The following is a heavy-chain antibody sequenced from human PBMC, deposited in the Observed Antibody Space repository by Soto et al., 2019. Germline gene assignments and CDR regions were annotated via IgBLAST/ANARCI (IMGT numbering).Heavy chain of an antibody. J-gene: IGHJ5*02. Sequence: QVQLVQSGAEVKKPGSSVKVSCKASGGTFSSYTISWVRQAPGQGLAWMGRIIPILGIANYAQKFQGRVTITADKSTSTAYMELSSLRSEDTAVYYCARDRRYYYGSGSLNWFDPWGQGTLVTVSS. CDR3: ARDRRYYYGSGSLNWFDP. CDR1: GGTFSSYT. V-gene: IGHV1-69*08. CDR2: IIPILGIA. D-gene: IGHD3-10*01.